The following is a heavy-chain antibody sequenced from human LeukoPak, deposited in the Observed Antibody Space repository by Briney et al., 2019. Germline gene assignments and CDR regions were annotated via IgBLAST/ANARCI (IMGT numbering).Heavy chain of an antibody. J-gene: IGHJ3*02. D-gene: IGHD6-13*01. Sequence: GGALRLSCAACGFTFSKYGMHWVGQARGKGGEGVAFIRYDGSNKYYADSVKGRFTISRDNSKNTVYLQMNSLRAEDTAVYSCAKDRYSSISAGGTLDIWGQGTMVTVSS. V-gene: IGHV3-30*02. CDR3: AKDRYSSISAGGTLDI. CDR1: GFTFSKYG. CDR2: IRYDGSNK.